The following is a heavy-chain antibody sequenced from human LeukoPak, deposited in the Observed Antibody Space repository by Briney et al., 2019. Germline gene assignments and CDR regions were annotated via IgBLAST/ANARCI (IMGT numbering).Heavy chain of an antibody. CDR3: ARDFVGIDY. CDR2: ISTSGSTI. Sequence: GGSLRLSCAASGFTFISYEMNWVGQAPGRGLEGVSYISTSGSTIYYADSVKGRFTISRDNAKNSLYLQMNSLRAEDTAVYYCARDFVGIDYWGQGTLVTVSS. CDR1: GFTFISYE. D-gene: IGHD2-21*01. V-gene: IGHV3-48*03. J-gene: IGHJ4*02.